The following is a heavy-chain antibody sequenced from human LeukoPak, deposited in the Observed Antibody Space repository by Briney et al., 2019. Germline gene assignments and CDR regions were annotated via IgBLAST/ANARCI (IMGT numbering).Heavy chain of an antibody. J-gene: IGHJ6*03. D-gene: IGHD4-17*01. V-gene: IGHV3-20*01. Sequence: HPGGSLRLSCAASGFTFDDYGMSWVRPAPGKGLEWVSGINWNGGSTGYTDSVKGRFNISRDNAKNSLYLQMNSLRAEDTALYHCARDSWDYGDLGVIYYYMDVWGKGTTVTISS. CDR1: GFTFDDYG. CDR2: INWNGGST. CDR3: ARDSWDYGDLGVIYYYMDV.